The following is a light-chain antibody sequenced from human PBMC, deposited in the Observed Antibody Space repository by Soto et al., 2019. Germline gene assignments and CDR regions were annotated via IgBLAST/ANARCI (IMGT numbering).Light chain of an antibody. J-gene: IGLJ1*01. CDR2: EVS. V-gene: IGLV2-14*01. CDR1: SSDIGAYNY. CDR3: SLYTSENTYV. Sequence: QSALTQPASVSGSPGQSIAISCTGTSSDIGAYNYVSWYQQHPGRAPKLMLSEVSNRPSGVPDRFSGSKSGNTASLTISGLQAADEVDYYCSLYTSENTYVFGTGTKVTVL.